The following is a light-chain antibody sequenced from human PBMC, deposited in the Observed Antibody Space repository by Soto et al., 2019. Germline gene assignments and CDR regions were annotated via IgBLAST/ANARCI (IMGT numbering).Light chain of an antibody. CDR2: GAS. CDR1: QSVSSSY. J-gene: IGKJ2*01. Sequence: EIVLTQSPGTLSLSPGERATLSCRASQSVSSSYLAWYQQKPGQAPRLLIYGASSRATGIPDRFSGSGSRTAFTLTISRLEPEALAVYYCQQYGSSPEYTFGQGTQLEIK. CDR3: QQYGSSPEYT. V-gene: IGKV3-20*01.